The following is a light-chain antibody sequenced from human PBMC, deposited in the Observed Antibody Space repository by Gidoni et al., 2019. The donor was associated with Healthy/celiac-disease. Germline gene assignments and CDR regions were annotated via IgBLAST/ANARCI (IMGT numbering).Light chain of an antibody. CDR1: SSNIGAHYD. J-gene: IGLJ2*01. CDR3: QSDDSSLSGVV. CDR2: DNS. V-gene: IGLV1-40*01. Sequence: QSVLTQPPSVSGAPGQRVTISCTGSSSNIGAHYDVHWYQQLPGTAPKLLIYDNSNRPSGVPDRFSGSKSGTSASLAITGLQAEDEADYYCQSDDSSLSGVVFGGGTKTDRP.